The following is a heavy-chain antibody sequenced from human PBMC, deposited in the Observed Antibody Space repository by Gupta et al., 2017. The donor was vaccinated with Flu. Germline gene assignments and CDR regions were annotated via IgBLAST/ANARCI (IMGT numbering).Heavy chain of an antibody. D-gene: IGHD3-3*01. CDR1: GGSIGSGGYY. J-gene: IGHJ6*02. V-gene: IGHV4-31*03. CDR2: IYYSGST. Sequence: QVQLQESGPGLVKPSQTLSLTCTVSGGSIGSGGYYWSWIRQHPGMGLEWIGYIYYSGSTYYNPSLKSRVTISLDTSKNQFSLKLSSVTAADTAVYHCAREVRVVTPLATWYYGMDVWGQGTTVTVSS. CDR3: AREVRVVTPLATWYYGMDV.